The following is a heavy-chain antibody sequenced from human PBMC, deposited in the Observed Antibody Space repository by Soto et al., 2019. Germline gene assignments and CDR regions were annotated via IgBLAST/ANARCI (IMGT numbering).Heavy chain of an antibody. CDR3: ASGQLAHTEGYYYYGMDV. J-gene: IGHJ6*02. D-gene: IGHD3-16*01. CDR2: INPSGGST. CDR1: GYTFTSYY. Sequence: ASVKVSCKASGYTFTSYYMHWVQQAPGQALEWMGIINPSGGSTSYAQKFQGRVTMTRDTSTSTVYMELSSLRSEDTAVYYCASGQLAHTEGYYYYGMDVWGQGTTVTVS. V-gene: IGHV1-46*03.